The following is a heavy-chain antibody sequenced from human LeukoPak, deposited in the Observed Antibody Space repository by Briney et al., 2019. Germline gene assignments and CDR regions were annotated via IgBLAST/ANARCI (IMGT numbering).Heavy chain of an antibody. CDR2: IYYSGST. J-gene: IGHJ4*02. Sequence: SETLSLTCTVSGDSISSSGDYWGWIRQPPGKGLEWIGNIYYSGSTYYNPSLKSRVTISVDTSKNQFSLKLSSVTAADSAVYYCARYSSGWYYFDYWGQGTLVTVSS. CDR3: ARYSSGWYYFDY. V-gene: IGHV4-39*07. D-gene: IGHD6-19*01. CDR1: GDSISSSGDY.